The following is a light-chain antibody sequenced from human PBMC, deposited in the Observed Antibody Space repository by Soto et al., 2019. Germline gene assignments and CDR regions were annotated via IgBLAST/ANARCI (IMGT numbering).Light chain of an antibody. CDR3: QQGFSAPPWT. J-gene: IGKJ1*01. V-gene: IGKV1-39*01. CDR1: QNINNY. Sequence: DIQMTQSPSSLSASVGDRVTITCRSSQNINNYLNWYQQRPGKAPKVIIYDASSLQSGVPSRFSGSGSGTDFTLTISGLQPEDFPTYYCQQGFSAPPWTFGQGTKVEI. CDR2: DAS.